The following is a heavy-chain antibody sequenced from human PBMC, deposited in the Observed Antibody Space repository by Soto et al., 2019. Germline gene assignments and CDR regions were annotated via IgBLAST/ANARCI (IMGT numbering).Heavy chain of an antibody. CDR1: GASISSSDYC. D-gene: IGHD5-18*01. CDR3: ARHVANSRYYFDF. J-gene: IGHJ4*02. CDR2: FCSSGFT. V-gene: IGHV4-39*01. Sequence: PSETLSLTCTVSGASISSSDYCWAWIRQPPGEGLEWIGSFCSSGFTHYNPSLKSRVTISADTSKNQFSLKLTSVTAAGTAVYYCARHVANSRYYFDFWGQGTLVTVS.